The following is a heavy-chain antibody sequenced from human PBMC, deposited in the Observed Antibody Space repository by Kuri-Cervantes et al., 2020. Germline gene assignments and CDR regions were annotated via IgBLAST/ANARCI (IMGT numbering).Heavy chain of an antibody. Sequence: LSLTCAASGFTFSDYYMNWVRQAPGKGLEWVSSISSSSTIYYADSVKGRFTISRDISKNSLFLQMNYLTVEDTAVYYCAKGAHFDFWGPGTLVTVSS. V-gene: IGHV3-69-1*02. CDR2: ISSSSTI. D-gene: IGHD3-16*01. J-gene: IGHJ4*02. CDR3: AKGAHFDF. CDR1: GFTFSDYY.